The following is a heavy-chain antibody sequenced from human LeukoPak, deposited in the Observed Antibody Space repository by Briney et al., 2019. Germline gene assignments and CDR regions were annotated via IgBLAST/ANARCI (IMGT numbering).Heavy chain of an antibody. CDR1: GVSIRSNY. Sequence: SETLSLTCTVSGVSIRSNYWSWIRQPPGKGLEWIGYVFYSGYTTYNPSLKSRVTISVDTSKNQCSLKLRSVTAADTAVYYCAADTAMVTGYFDLWGRGTLVTVSS. CDR3: AADTAMVTGYFDL. V-gene: IGHV4-59*01. D-gene: IGHD5-18*01. CDR2: VFYSGYT. J-gene: IGHJ2*01.